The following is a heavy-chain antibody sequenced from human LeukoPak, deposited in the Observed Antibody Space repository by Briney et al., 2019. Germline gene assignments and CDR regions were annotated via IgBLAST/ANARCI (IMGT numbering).Heavy chain of an antibody. V-gene: IGHV1-69*04. CDR3: ARVMGFYDSSGYCDY. J-gene: IGHJ4*02. CDR1: GYTFTRYY. CDR2: IIPILGIA. Sequence: ASVKVSCKASGYTFTRYYMHWVRQAPGQGLEWMGRIIPILGIANYAQKFQGRVTITADKSTSTAYMELSSLRSEDTAVYYCARVMGFYDSSGYCDYWGQGTLVTVSS. D-gene: IGHD3-22*01.